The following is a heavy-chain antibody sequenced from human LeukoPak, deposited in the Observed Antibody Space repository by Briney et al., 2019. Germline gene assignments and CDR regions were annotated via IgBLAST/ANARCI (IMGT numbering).Heavy chain of an antibody. V-gene: IGHV1-2*02. CDR3: ARGRSGWTEDAFDI. J-gene: IGHJ3*02. CDR2: INPNSGGT. D-gene: IGHD6-19*01. CDR1: GYTFTGYY. Sequence: GASVKVSCKAPGYTFTGYYMHWVRQAPGQGLEWMGWINPNSGGTNYAQKLQGRVTMTRDTSISTAYMELSRLRSDDTAVYYCARGRSGWTEDAFDIWGQGTMVTVSS.